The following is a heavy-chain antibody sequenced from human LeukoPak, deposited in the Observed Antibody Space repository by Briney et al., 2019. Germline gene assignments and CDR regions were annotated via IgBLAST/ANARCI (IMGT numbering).Heavy chain of an antibody. CDR1: GFTFSSYG. CDR3: ARDRGVSYWAGEAFDI. V-gene: IGHV3-23*01. J-gene: IGHJ3*02. Sequence: GGSLRLSCAASGFTFSSYGMSWVRQAPGKGLEWVSAISGSGGSTYYADSVKGRFTISRDNSKNTLYLQMNSLRAEDTAVYYCARDRGVSYWAGEAFDIWGQGTMVTVSS. CDR2: ISGSGGST. D-gene: IGHD1-26*01.